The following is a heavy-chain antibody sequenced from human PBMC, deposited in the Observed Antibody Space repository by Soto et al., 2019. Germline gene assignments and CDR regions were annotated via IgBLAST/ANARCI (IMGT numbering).Heavy chain of an antibody. CDR2: VYHTGNA. D-gene: IGHD1-20*01. J-gene: IGHJ4*02. Sequence: LSLTCTVSGVSITPYYWTWIRHPPGKGLEWIGYVYHTGNAYSNPPLKSRVTISLDTSKNQVSLRLKSVTAADTAVYYCAREQYNWKLWGQGTLVTVSS. CDR1: GVSITPYY. CDR3: AREQYNWKL. V-gene: IGHV4-59*01.